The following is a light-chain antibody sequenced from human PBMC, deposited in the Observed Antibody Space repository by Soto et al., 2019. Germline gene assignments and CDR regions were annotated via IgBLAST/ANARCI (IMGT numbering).Light chain of an antibody. Sequence: QSVLPQPPSVSGTPGQRVTISCSGSNSNIGSNTVSWYQQPPGKAPKLLIYSNNQRPSGVPDRFSGSKSGTSASLAISGLQSEDEADYYCAAWDDRRNGRDVFVGGTKLTV. CDR1: NSNIGSNT. CDR3: AAWDDRRNGRDV. CDR2: SNN. V-gene: IGLV1-44*01. J-gene: IGLJ2*01.